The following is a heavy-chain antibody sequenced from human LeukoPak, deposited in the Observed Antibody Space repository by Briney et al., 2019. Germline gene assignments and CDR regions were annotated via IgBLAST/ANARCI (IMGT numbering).Heavy chain of an antibody. CDR1: GFTFSSYA. J-gene: IGHJ4*02. V-gene: IGHV3-30-3*01. Sequence: PGRSLRLSCAASGFTFSSYAVHWVRQAPGKGLDWVAVISSDGVNNYYADSVKGRFIISRDNSKNTLYLQMNGLRAEDTAVYYCARGHPVLVTAPFDYWGQGTLVTVSS. CDR2: ISSDGVNN. D-gene: IGHD2-21*02. CDR3: ARGHPVLVTAPFDY.